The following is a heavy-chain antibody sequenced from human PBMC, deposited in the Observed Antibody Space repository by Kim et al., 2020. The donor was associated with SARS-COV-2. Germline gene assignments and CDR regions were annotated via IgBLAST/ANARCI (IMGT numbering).Heavy chain of an antibody. D-gene: IGHD1-26*01. Sequence: GGSLRLSCAASGFTFSSYGMHWVRQAPGKGLEWVAVISYDGSNKHYADSVKGRFTISRDNSKNTLYLQMNSLRAEDTAVYYCAKSGGSYLYYYYGMDVWGQGTTVTVSS. V-gene: IGHV3-30*18. J-gene: IGHJ6*02. CDR3: AKSGGSYLYYYYGMDV. CDR1: GFTFSSYG. CDR2: ISYDGSNK.